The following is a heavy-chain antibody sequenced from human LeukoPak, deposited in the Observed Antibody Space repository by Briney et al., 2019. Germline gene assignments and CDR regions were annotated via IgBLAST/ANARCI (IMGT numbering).Heavy chain of an antibody. CDR1: GFPFSSYG. V-gene: IGHV3-30*18. J-gene: IGHJ4*02. Sequence: GRSLSLSCAASGFPFSSYGMHWVRPAPGKGLEWVAVISYDGSNKYYADSVKGRFTISRDNSKNTLYLQMNSLRAEDTAVYYCAKASYYYDSSGYYFSYWGQGTLVTVSS. CDR3: AKASYYYDSSGYYFSY. D-gene: IGHD3-22*01. CDR2: ISYDGSNK.